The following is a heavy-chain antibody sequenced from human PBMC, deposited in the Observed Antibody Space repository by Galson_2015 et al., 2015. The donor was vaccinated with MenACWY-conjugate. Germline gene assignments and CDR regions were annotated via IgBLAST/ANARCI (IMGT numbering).Heavy chain of an antibody. CDR2: IDPDGSTT. D-gene: IGHD1-26*01. CDR1: GLTFSTYW. J-gene: IGHJ4*02. V-gene: IGHV3-74*01. Sequence: SMRLSCAPSGLTFSTYWMNWVRQALGKGLEWVSRIDPDGSTTDYAESMKGRFTISRDNAKNTLFLQIHSLRVEDTAVYYCSSAGSYRFDYWGPGALVTVSS. CDR3: SSAGSYRFDY.